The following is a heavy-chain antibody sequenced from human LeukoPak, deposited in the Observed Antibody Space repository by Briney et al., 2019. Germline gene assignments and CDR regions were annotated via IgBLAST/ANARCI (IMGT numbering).Heavy chain of an antibody. CDR2: VYYTGST. V-gene: IGHV4-59*08. Sequence: SETLSLTCTVSGGSISSDYWNWIRQPPGKGLEWIGNVYYTGSTIYSPSLDSRVAIAIDTSKTQFSLRLTSVTAADTAVYYCARRTTYYDLSWYYYYIDVWGKGTTVTVSS. J-gene: IGHJ6*03. D-gene: IGHD3-3*01. CDR1: GGSISSDY. CDR3: ARRTTYYDLSWYYYYIDV.